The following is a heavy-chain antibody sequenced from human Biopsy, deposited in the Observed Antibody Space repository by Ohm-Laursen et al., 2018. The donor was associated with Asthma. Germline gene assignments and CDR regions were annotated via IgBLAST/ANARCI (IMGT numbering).Heavy chain of an antibody. Sequence: SLRLSCAASGFAVSRDYMFWVRQAPGKGLEWVSVTYSGGTSHTADPVRGRFTISRDYSKNTLYLQMHSLRAEDTAVYYCARGDSSNWSHYYFDYWGQGTLVTVSS. CDR1: GFAVSRDY. CDR2: TYSGGTS. V-gene: IGHV3-53*01. J-gene: IGHJ4*02. D-gene: IGHD3-22*01. CDR3: ARGDSSNWSHYYFDY.